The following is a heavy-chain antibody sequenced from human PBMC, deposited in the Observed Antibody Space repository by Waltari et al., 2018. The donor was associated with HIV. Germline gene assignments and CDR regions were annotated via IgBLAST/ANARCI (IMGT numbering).Heavy chain of an antibody. J-gene: IGHJ4*02. CDR1: GFPFSSFA. CDR2: IWHDANNQ. Sequence: QVQLVESGGGVVRPGKSLRLSCAASGFPFSSFAMHWVRQAPGKGLEWVAVIWHDANNQYYADSVQGRFTISRDNSKNTLYLQMNSLRAEDTALYYCARDSPAFSRGTEELDYWGQGTLVTVSS. CDR3: ARDSPAFSRGTEELDY. D-gene: IGHD2-2*01. V-gene: IGHV3-33*01.